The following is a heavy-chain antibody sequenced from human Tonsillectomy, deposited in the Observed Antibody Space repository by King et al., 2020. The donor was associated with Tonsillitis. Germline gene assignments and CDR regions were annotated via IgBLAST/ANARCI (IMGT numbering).Heavy chain of an antibody. J-gene: IGHJ6*02. D-gene: IGHD2-2*01. CDR2: ISGYNDNT. CDR3: ARCYQLTTALLLSDYGMDV. CDR1: GYTFTSYG. Sequence: QLVQSGAEVKKPGASVKVSCKASGYTFTSYGTSWVRQAPGQGLEWMGWISGYNDNTHYAQNLQGRVTMTRDTSTSTAYMELRSLRSDDTAVYYCARCYQLTTALLLSDYGMDVWGQGTTVTVSS. V-gene: IGHV1-18*04.